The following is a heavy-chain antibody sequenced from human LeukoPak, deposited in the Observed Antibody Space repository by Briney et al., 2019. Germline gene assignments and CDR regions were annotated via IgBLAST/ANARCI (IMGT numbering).Heavy chain of an antibody. Sequence: GGSLRLSCAASGFIFSSYWMTWVRQAPGKGLEWVANIKQDGSQKSYADSVKGRFTISRDNSKNTLYLQMNSLRADDTAVYYCAKERPGTMDVWGQGTTVTVSS. CDR1: GFIFSSYW. CDR3: AKERPGTMDV. J-gene: IGHJ6*02. CDR2: IKQDGSQK. V-gene: IGHV3-7*03.